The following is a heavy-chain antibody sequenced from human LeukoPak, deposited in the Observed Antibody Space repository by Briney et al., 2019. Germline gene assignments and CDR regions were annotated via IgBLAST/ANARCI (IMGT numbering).Heavy chain of an antibody. Sequence: SETLSLTCTVSGGSISSYYWSWIRQPPGKGLEWIGYIYYSGSTNYSPSLKSRVTISVDTSKNQFSLKLSSVTAADTAVYCCARAYCGGDCWRPDAFDIWGQGTMVTVSS. J-gene: IGHJ3*02. D-gene: IGHD2-21*02. CDR2: IYYSGST. V-gene: IGHV4-59*01. CDR3: ARAYCGGDCWRPDAFDI. CDR1: GGSISSYY.